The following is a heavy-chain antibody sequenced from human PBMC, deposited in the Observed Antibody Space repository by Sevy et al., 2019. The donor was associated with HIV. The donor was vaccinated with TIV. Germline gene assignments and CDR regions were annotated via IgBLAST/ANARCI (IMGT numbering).Heavy chain of an antibody. V-gene: IGHV3-11*01. D-gene: IGHD6-19*01. CDR3: ARVYSSGWYEGPIDY. Sequence: GGSLRLSCAASGFTFSDYYMSWIRQAPGKGLEWVSYISSSGSTIFYADSVKGRFTISRDNAKNSLYLQVNSLRAEDTAVYYCARVYSSGWYEGPIDYWGQGTLVTVSS. CDR2: ISSSGSTI. CDR1: GFTFSDYY. J-gene: IGHJ4*02.